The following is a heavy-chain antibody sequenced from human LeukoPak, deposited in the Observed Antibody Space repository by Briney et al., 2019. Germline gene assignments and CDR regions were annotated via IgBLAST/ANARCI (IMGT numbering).Heavy chain of an antibody. Sequence: GGSLRLSCAASGFTFSNAWMSWVRQAPGRGLEWVGRIKSKTDGGTTDYAAPVKGRFTISRDDSTNTLYLQMSSLKTEDTAVYYCTTNYAIRETVDYWGQGTLVTVSS. CDR1: GFTFSNAW. J-gene: IGHJ4*02. CDR2: IKSKTDGGTT. CDR3: TTNYAIRETVDY. D-gene: IGHD2-2*01. V-gene: IGHV3-15*01.